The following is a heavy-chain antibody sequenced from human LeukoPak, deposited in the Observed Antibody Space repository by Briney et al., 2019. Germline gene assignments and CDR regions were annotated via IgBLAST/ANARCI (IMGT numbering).Heavy chain of an antibody. CDR1: GYTFTSYD. J-gene: IGHJ6*02. CDR2: MNPNSGNT. V-gene: IGHV1-8*01. Sequence: GASVKVSCKASGYTFTSYDINWVRQATGQGLEWMGWMNPNSGNTGYAQKFQGRVTMTRNTSISTAYMELSSLRSEDTAVYYCARVCSGWYTYYYYYGMDVWGQGTTVTVSS. D-gene: IGHD6-19*01. CDR3: ARVCSGWYTYYYYYGMDV.